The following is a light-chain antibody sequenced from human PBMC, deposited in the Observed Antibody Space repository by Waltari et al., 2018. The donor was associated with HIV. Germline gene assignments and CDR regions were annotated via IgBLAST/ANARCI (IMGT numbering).Light chain of an antibody. J-gene: IGKJ1*01. V-gene: IGKV3-11*01. CDR1: QSVSRY. Sequence: EMVLTQSPATLSLSPGERATLSCRASQSVSRYLACYQQKPGQAPRFLIYYASNRATGIPARFSGSGSGTDFTLTISSLEPEDFAVYYCQQRSNWPRGTFGQGTKVEIK. CDR2: YAS. CDR3: QQRSNWPRGT.